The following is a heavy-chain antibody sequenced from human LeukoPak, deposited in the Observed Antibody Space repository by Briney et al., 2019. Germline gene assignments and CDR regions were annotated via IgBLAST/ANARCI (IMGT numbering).Heavy chain of an antibody. CDR2: IYYSGST. CDR1: GGSISSGDYY. V-gene: IGHV4-30-4*01. Sequence: SETLSLTCTVSGGSISSGDYYWSWIRQPPGKGLEWIGYIYYSGSTYYNPSLKSRVTISVDTSKNQFSLKLSSVTAADTAVYYCARDNSGYYFDIWGQGTMVTVSS. CDR3: ARDNSGYYFDI. J-gene: IGHJ3*02. D-gene: IGHD3-22*01.